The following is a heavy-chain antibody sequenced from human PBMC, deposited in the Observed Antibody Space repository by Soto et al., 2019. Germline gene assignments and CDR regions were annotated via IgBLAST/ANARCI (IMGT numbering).Heavy chain of an antibody. Sequence: SETLSLTCTVSGASISSTDCYWGWIRQPPGKGLEWVGSIYYSRSTTYNPSLKNRVTVSVDTSKNQLSLRLSVVSAADTAVYYCARHADSSGRGFDFWGQGTRVTVSS. CDR3: ARHADSSGRGFDF. V-gene: IGHV4-39*01. D-gene: IGHD3-22*01. J-gene: IGHJ4*02. CDR1: GASISSTDCY. CDR2: IYYSRST.